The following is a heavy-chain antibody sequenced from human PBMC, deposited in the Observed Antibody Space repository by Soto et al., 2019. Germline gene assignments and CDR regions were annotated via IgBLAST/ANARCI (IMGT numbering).Heavy chain of an antibody. V-gene: IGHV1-69*01. CDR3: ARALSYSSGWYKG. CDR2: IIPIFGTA. CDR1: GGTFSSYA. D-gene: IGHD6-19*01. J-gene: IGHJ4*02. Sequence: QVQLVQSGAEVKKPGSSVKVSCKASGGTFSSYAISWVRQAPGQGLEWMGGIIPIFGTANYAQKFQGRVTXXXXXXXXTAYMELSSLRSEDTAVYYCARALSYSSGWYKGWGQGTLVTVSS.